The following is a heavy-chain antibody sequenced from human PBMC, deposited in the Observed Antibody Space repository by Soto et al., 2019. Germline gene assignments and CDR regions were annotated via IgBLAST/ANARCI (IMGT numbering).Heavy chain of an antibody. CDR3: ARAAYGSGSSIVPQYYYYYMDV. CDR2: IGTAGDT. J-gene: IGHJ6*03. D-gene: IGHD3-10*01. Sequence: GGSLRLSCAASGFTFSSYDMHWVRQATGKGLEWVSAIGTAGDTYYPGSVKGRFTISRENAKNSLYLQMNSLRAGDTAVYYCARAAYGSGSSIVPQYYYYYMDVWGKGTTVTVSS. CDR1: GFTFSSYD. V-gene: IGHV3-13*01.